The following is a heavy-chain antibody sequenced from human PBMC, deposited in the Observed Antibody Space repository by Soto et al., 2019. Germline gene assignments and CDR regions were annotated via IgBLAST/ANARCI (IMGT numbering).Heavy chain of an antibody. V-gene: IGHV3-11*05. CDR1: GFAFSDYY. CDR2: ISTSSSYT. J-gene: IGHJ4*02. Sequence: QVQLVESGGGLVKPGGSLRLSCAASGFAFSDYYMSWIRQAPGKGLEWVSYISTSSSYTNYADSVKGRFTISRDNAKNSLYLQMNSLRVEDTAVYYCARDKNGWELLIDYWGQATLVTVSS. CDR3: ARDKNGWELLIDY. D-gene: IGHD1-26*01.